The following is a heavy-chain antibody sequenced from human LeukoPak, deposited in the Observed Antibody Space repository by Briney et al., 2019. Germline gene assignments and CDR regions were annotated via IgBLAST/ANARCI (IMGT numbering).Heavy chain of an antibody. CDR1: GFTFDAYG. CDR2: IHWNGGSA. CDR3: ARDLGGDQLGKFDP. Sequence: GGSLRLSCAASGFTFDAYGMSWVRQGPGRGLEWVAGIHWNGGSAGYADSVKGRFTISRDNAKNSLYLQMNSLRAEDTAVYYCARDLGGDQLGKFDPWGQGTLVTVSS. D-gene: IGHD7-27*01. V-gene: IGHV3-20*04. J-gene: IGHJ5*02.